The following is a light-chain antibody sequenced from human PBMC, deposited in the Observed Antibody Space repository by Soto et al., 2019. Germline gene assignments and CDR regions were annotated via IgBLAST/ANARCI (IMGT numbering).Light chain of an antibody. Sequence: DIQMTQSPSSLSASVGDRVTITCRASQAIRNYLAWYQQKPGQAPKLLIYNASTLQPGVPSRFSGGGSGTDFTLTISTLQPEDFATYYCQQYNSASLTFGPGTKVAIK. CDR2: NAS. J-gene: IGKJ3*01. CDR3: QQYNSASLT. CDR1: QAIRNY. V-gene: IGKV1-27*01.